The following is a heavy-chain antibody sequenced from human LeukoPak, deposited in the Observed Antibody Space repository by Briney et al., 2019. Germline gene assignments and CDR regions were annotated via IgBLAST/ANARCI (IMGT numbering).Heavy chain of an antibody. CDR3: ARDTKYAFDN. CDR2: IGISSGNT. J-gene: IGHJ4*02. D-gene: IGHD2-2*01. Sequence: GGSLRLSCAASGFTLSDYSMNWVRQARGKGLEWVSYIGISSGNTKYADSVKGRFTISGDKAKNSLYLQMNSLRVEDTAVYYCARDTKYAFDNWGQGTLVTVSS. V-gene: IGHV3-48*01. CDR1: GFTLSDYS.